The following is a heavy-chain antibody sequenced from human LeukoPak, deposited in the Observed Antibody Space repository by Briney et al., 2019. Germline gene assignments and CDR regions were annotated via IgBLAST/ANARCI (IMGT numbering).Heavy chain of an antibody. CDR3: ARGNDFGMYYYYMDV. Sequence: PSETLSLTCSVSGDSISNFYWSWIRQPPGKGLEWIGYIDYRGSTSYNPSLKSRVTISVDTSKNQSSLKLSSVTAADTAVYYCARGNDFGMYYYYMDVWGRGTTVTVSS. D-gene: IGHD3-3*01. J-gene: IGHJ6*03. CDR2: IDYRGST. V-gene: IGHV4-59*01. CDR1: GDSISNFY.